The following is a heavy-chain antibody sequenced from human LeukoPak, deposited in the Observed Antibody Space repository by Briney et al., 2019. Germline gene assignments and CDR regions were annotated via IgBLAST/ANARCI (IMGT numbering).Heavy chain of an antibody. D-gene: IGHD3-3*01. CDR2: IKQDGGEK. Sequence: GGPLRLSCAASRLTFTYWMSWVRQAPGKGLEWVANIKQDGGEKYYVDSVKGRFTIFRDNAKKSLYLQMNSLRAEDTAVYYCASSFSDDFWSGHFWGQGTLVTVSS. CDR3: ASSFSDDFWSGHF. V-gene: IGHV3-7*01. J-gene: IGHJ4*02. CDR1: RLTFTYW.